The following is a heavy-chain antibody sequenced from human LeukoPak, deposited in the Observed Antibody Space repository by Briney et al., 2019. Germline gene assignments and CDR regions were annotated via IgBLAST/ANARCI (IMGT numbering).Heavy chain of an antibody. J-gene: IGHJ4*02. D-gene: IGHD3-16*01. Sequence: PGGSLRLSCAGSGWMHWVRQAPGKGLVWVSGINGLGTATYYADSVKGRFTISRDNSKNTLYLQMNSLRAEDTAVYYCAKDKGRRWGAFDYWGQGTLVTVSS. CDR2: INGLGTAT. V-gene: IGHV3-74*01. CDR3: AKDKGRRWGAFDY. CDR1: GW.